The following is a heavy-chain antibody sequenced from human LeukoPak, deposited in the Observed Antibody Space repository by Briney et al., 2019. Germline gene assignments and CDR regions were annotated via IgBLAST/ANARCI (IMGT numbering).Heavy chain of an antibody. CDR1: GVSISSSNSY. CDR2: INHSGSA. D-gene: IGHD3-22*01. V-gene: IGHV4-39*07. CDR3: ARLILDSGGYVSWFDP. J-gene: IGHJ5*02. Sequence: SETLSLTCTVSGVSISSSNSYWGWIRQPPGKGLEWIGEINHSGSANYNPSLKSRVTISVDKSKNQFSLKLSSVTAADTAVYYCARLILDSGGYVSWFDPWGQGTLVTVSS.